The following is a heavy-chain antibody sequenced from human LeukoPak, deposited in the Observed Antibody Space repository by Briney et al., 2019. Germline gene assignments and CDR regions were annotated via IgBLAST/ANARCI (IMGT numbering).Heavy chain of an antibody. CDR2: IYYSGST. D-gene: IGHD2-15*01. CDR3: ASGYCSGGSCYGLDY. Sequence: PSETLSLTCTVSGGSISSYYWSWIRQPPGKGLEWIGYIYYSGSTNYNPSLKSRVTISVDTSKNQCSLKLSSVTAADTAVYYCASGYCSGGSCYGLDYWGQGTLVTVSS. J-gene: IGHJ4*02. V-gene: IGHV4-59*01. CDR1: GGSISSYY.